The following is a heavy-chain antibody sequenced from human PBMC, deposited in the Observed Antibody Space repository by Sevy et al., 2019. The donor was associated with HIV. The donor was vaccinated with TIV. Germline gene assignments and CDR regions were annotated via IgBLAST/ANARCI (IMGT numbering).Heavy chain of an antibody. V-gene: IGHV4-34*01. Sequence: SETLSLTCAVYGGSFSGYYWSWIRQPPGKGLEWIGEINHSGSTNYNPSLKSRVTISVDTSKNQFSRKLSSVTAADTAVYYCARGACSGGSCYSMDPTHFDYWGQGTLVTVYS. J-gene: IGHJ4*02. D-gene: IGHD2-15*01. CDR1: GGSFSGYY. CDR2: INHSGST. CDR3: ARGACSGGSCYSMDPTHFDY.